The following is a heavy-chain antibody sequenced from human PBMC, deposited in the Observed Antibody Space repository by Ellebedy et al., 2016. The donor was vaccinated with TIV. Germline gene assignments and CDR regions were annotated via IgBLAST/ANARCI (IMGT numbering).Heavy chain of an antibody. D-gene: IGHD1-26*01. CDR2: INLDGSEG. CDR3: VRNGGSLDY. Sequence: GGSLRLXXAASGFTFSNHWMSWVRQAPGKGLEWVANINLDGSEGKYVDSVKGRFTISRDNAQTSLFLQMNSLRAEDTAVYYCVRNGGSLDYWGQGSLVTVSS. J-gene: IGHJ4*02. CDR1: GFTFSNHW. V-gene: IGHV3-7*01.